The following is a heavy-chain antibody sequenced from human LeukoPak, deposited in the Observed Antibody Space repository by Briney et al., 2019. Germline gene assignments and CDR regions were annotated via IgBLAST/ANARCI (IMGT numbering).Heavy chain of an antibody. CDR1: GFTFSSYG. CDR2: ISYDGSNK. J-gene: IGHJ6*03. D-gene: IGHD2/OR15-2a*01. CDR3: ARDVLRPHYYYMDV. V-gene: IGHV3-30*03. Sequence: GGSLRLSCAASGFTFSSYGMHWVRQAPGKGLEWVAFISYDGSNKYYAYSVRGRFTISRDKSENTLDLQMDSLRGEDTAVYYCARDVLRPHYYYMDVWGKGTTVTVSS.